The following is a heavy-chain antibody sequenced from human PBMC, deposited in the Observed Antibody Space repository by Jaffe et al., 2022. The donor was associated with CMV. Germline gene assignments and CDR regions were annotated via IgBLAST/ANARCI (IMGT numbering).Heavy chain of an antibody. V-gene: IGHV3-49*04. Sequence: EVQLVESGGGLVQPGRSLRLSCTASGFTFGDYAMSWVRQAPGKGLEWVGFIRSKAYGGTTEYAASVKGRFTISRDDSKSIAYLQMNSLKTEDTAVYYCTRHPWFGELLDYFDYWGQGTLVTVSS. D-gene: IGHD3-10*01. CDR1: GFTFGDYA. CDR3: TRHPWFGELLDYFDY. CDR2: IRSKAYGGTT. J-gene: IGHJ4*02.